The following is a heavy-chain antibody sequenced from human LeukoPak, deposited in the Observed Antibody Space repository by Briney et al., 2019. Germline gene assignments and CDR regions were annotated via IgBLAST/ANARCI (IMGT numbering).Heavy chain of an antibody. J-gene: IGHJ4*02. CDR1: GGSISNYY. CDR2: LYASGST. Sequence: SETLSLTCTVSGGSISNYYWSWTRQPAGKGLEYIGRLYASGSTDYSPSLRSQLTMSLDTSKNQFSLKLTSVTTADTAIYYCARDGAATFSDYWGQGALVTVSS. V-gene: IGHV4-4*07. CDR3: ARDGAATFSDY. D-gene: IGHD1-26*01.